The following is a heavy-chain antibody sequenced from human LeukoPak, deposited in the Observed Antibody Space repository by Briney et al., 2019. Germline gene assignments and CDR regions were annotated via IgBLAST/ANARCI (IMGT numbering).Heavy chain of an antibody. Sequence: GGSLRLSCAASGFTFDDYAMHWVRQAPGKGLEWVSGISWNSGRIDYADSVKGGFTISRDNEKNSLYLQMNSLRAEDAALYYCVKDRVWFGELLNPLFDNWGQGTRVTLSS. CDR1: GFTFDDYA. J-gene: IGHJ4*02. CDR2: ISWNSGRI. D-gene: IGHD3-10*01. V-gene: IGHV3-9*01. CDR3: VKDRVWFGELLNPLFDN.